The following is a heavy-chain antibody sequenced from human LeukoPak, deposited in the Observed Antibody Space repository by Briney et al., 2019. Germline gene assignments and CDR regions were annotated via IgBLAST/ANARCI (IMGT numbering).Heavy chain of an antibody. CDR2: ISSSSSYI. D-gene: IGHD1/OR15-1a*01. J-gene: IGHJ4*02. CDR1: GFSFRDYT. Sequence: PGGSLRLSCAASGFSFRDYTMNWVRQAPGKGLEWVASISSSSSYIYFANSVRGRFCISRDNAKNSLYLQMNSLRAEDTAVYYCAKDSPSRTATTEVPVDYWGQGTLVTVSS. V-gene: IGHV3-21*01. CDR3: AKDSPSRTATTEVPVDY.